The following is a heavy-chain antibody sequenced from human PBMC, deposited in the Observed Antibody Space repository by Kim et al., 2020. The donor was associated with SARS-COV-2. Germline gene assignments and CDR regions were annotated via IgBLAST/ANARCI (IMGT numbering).Heavy chain of an antibody. D-gene: IGHD6-13*01. CDR3: AREGLTAAAKNYYYYGMDV. J-gene: IGHJ6*02. Sequence: SETLSLTCTVSGGSVSSGSYYWSWIRQPPGKGLEWIGYIYYSGSTNYNPSLKSRVTISVDTSKNQFSLKLSSVTAADTAVYYCAREGLTAAAKNYYYYGMDVWGQGTTVTVSS. CDR1: GGSVSSGSYY. V-gene: IGHV4-61*01. CDR2: IYYSGST.